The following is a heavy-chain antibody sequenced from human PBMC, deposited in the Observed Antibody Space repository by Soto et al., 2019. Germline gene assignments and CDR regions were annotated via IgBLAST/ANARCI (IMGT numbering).Heavy chain of an antibody. CDR1: GGSISSGGYY. J-gene: IGHJ6*02. CDR2: IYYSGST. Sequence: PSETLSLTCTVSGGSISSGGYYWSWIRQHPGKGLEWIGYIYYSGSTYYNPSLKSRVTISVDTSKNQFSLKLSSVTAADTAVYYCARDPRRYYDILTGSYYYYYGMDVWGQGTTVTVSS. V-gene: IGHV4-31*03. CDR3: ARDPRRYYDILTGSYYYYYGMDV. D-gene: IGHD3-9*01.